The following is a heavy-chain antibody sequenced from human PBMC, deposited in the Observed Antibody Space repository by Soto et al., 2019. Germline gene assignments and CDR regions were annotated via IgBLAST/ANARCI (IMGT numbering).Heavy chain of an antibody. J-gene: IGHJ4*02. CDR1: GGSISSYY. D-gene: IGHD3-16*02. V-gene: IGHV4-59*01. Sequence: SETLSLTCTVSGGSISSYYWSWIRQPPGKGLEWIGYIYYSGSTNYNPSLKSRVTILVDTYKNQFSLKLSSVTAADTAVYYCARGEDHRFPDYWGQGTLVTVSS. CDR2: IYYSGST. CDR3: ARGEDHRFPDY.